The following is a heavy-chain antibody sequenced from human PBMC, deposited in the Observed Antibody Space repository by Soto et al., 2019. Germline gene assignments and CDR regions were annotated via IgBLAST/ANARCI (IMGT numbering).Heavy chain of an antibody. D-gene: IGHD5-12*01. CDR3: ARAEGRYSGYDRTLFDY. Sequence: SETLSLTCTVSGGSISSGGYYWSWIRQHPGKGLEWIGYIYYSGSTYYNPSLKSRVTISVDTSKNQFSLKLSSVTAADTAVYYCARAEGRYSGYDRTLFDYWGQGTLVTVSS. CDR1: GGSISSGGYY. J-gene: IGHJ4*02. CDR2: IYYSGST. V-gene: IGHV4-31*03.